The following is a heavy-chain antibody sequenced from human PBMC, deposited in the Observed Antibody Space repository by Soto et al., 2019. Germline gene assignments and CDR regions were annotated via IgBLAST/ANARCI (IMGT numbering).Heavy chain of an antibody. D-gene: IGHD6-25*01. CDR2: IKTKIEGGTT. V-gene: IGHV3-15*07. CDR1: GFIFSNTW. Sequence: GGSLRLSCAASGFIFSNTWINWVRPAPGKGLEWVGRIKTKIEGGTTNYAAPVKGRFTVSGDDSKNTVYLHMNSLRTEDTAVYYCTADIPNISANYGMDVWGQGTTVTVSS. J-gene: IGHJ6*02. CDR3: TADIPNISANYGMDV.